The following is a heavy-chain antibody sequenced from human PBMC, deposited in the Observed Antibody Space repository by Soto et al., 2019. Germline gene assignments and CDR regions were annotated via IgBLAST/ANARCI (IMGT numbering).Heavy chain of an antibody. CDR2: IIPIFGTA. J-gene: IGHJ6*02. D-gene: IGHD6-19*01. V-gene: IGHV1-69*12. CDR3: ARDGGAVAGTAYYGMDV. Sequence: QVQLVQSGAEVKKPGSSVKVSCKASGGTFSSYAISWVRQAPGQGLEWMGGIIPIFGTANYAQKFQGRVTITAAESTSTACMELSSLRSEDTAVYYWARDGGAVAGTAYYGMDVWGQGTTVTVSS. CDR1: GGTFSSYA.